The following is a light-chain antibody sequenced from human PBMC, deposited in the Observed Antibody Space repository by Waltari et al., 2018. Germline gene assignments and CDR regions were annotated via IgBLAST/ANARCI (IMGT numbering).Light chain of an antibody. CDR2: DPS. J-gene: IGKJ2*01. CDR3: QQRSNALT. Sequence: DIVLTPSPATLSLSPGERAALSCRASQSVATYFAWYHRKPGQAPRRLCYDPSHSATGIPARFSGSGSGTDFTLTISSLGPEDFGLYYCQQRSNALTFGQGTKLEI. CDR1: QSVATY. V-gene: IGKV3-11*01.